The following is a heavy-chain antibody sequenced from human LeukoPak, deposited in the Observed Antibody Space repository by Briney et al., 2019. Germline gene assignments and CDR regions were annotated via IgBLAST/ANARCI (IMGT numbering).Heavy chain of an antibody. J-gene: IGHJ4*02. V-gene: IGHV3-30*03. CDR3: ARELYYYDSSGYYW. CDR1: GFTFSSYG. Sequence: GRSLRLSCAASGFTFSSYGMHWVRQAPGKGLEWGAVISYDGSNKYYADSVKGRFTISRDNSKNTLYLQMNSLRAEDTAVYYCARELYYYDSSGYYWWGQGTLVTVSS. CDR2: ISYDGSNK. D-gene: IGHD3-22*01.